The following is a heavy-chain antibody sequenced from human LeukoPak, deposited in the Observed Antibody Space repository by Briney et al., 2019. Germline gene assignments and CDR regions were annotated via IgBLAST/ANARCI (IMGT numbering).Heavy chain of an antibody. CDR2: IYYSGST. V-gene: IGHV4-59*01. CDR3: ARIATTRDFWNGHSYYVEV. J-gene: IGHJ6*03. CDR1: GGSFTNYY. D-gene: IGHD3-3*01. Sequence: SETLSLTCTVSGGSFTNYYWSWIRQPPGGGLDCIGHIYYSGSTKYNPSFQSRVTILLDTSTNQFSLKLSSVTAADTAVYYCARIATTRDFWNGHSYYVEVWGKGTTITVSS.